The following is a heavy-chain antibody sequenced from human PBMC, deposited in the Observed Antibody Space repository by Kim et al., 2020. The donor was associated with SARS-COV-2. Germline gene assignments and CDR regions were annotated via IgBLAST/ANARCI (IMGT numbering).Heavy chain of an antibody. V-gene: IGHV3-48*02. Sequence: GGSLRLSCATSGFTFSAYDMNWVRRAPGKGLEWLSFITKTSTTIYYANSVKGRFTISRDNAKNSLYLQMNSLRDEETALYYCVRDRMGGAFDMWGQGTM. CDR1: GFTFSAYD. D-gene: IGHD3-16*01. CDR2: ITKTSTTI. CDR3: VRDRMGGAFDM. J-gene: IGHJ3*02.